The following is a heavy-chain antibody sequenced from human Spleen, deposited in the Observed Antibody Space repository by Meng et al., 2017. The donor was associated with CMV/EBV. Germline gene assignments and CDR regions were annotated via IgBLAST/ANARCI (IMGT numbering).Heavy chain of an antibody. CDR2: IKQDGSEK. J-gene: IGHJ4*02. CDR3: VKDIYHYDFWSGFDF. Sequence: GESLKISCAASGFTFSSYWMSWVRQAPGKGLEWVANIKQDGSEKYYADSVKGRFTISRDNSKNSLHLQMTSLRPDDTAMYYCVKDIYHYDFWSGFDFWGQGTLVTVSS. V-gene: IGHV3-7*03. D-gene: IGHD3-3*01. CDR1: GFTFSSYW.